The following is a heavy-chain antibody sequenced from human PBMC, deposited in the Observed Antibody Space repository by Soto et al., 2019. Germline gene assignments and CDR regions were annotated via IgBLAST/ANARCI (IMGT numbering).Heavy chain of an antibody. Sequence: QVHLVQSGVEVKTPGASVKVYCQASGYTFFTYDISWVRQAPGQGLEWMGWISTYSGDTKYAQKFQGRVTMTTDTSTTTAYLELTSLRSDDTAVYYCARHHGPTTSEKWFDPWCQGTLVTVSS. CDR2: ISTYSGDT. V-gene: IGHV1-18*01. J-gene: IGHJ5*02. D-gene: IGHD5-12*01. CDR3: ARHHGPTTSEKWFDP. CDR1: GYTFFTYD.